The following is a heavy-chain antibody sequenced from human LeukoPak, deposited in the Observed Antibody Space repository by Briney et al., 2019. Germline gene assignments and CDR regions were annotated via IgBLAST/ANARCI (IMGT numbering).Heavy chain of an antibody. CDR1: GFTFSSYG. J-gene: IGHJ4*02. CDR2: ISCDGSNK. D-gene: IGHD6-13*01. CDR3: ARGGLRIAAAV. Sequence: GGSLRLSCAASGFTFSSYGMHWVRQAPGKGLEWVAVISCDGSNKYYADSVRGRFTISRDDSKNTLYLKMNSLRAEDTAVYYCARGGLRIAAAVWGQGTLVTVSS. V-gene: IGHV3-30*03.